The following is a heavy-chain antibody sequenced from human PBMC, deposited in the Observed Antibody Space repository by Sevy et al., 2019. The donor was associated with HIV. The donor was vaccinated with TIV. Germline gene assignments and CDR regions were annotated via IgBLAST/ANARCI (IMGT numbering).Heavy chain of an antibody. D-gene: IGHD3-3*01. CDR3: ARGQQDDFWSGYYYFDY. CDR2: IYYSGST. V-gene: IGHV4-59*13. Sequence: SETLSLTCTVSGGSISSYYWSWIRQPPGKGLEWIGYIYYSGSTNYNPSLQSRVTISVDTSKNQFSLKLSSVTAADTAVYYCARGQQDDFWSGYYYFDYWGQGTLVTVSS. CDR1: GGSISSYY. J-gene: IGHJ4*02.